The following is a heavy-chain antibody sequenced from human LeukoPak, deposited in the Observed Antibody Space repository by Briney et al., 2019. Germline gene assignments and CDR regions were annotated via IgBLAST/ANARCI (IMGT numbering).Heavy chain of an antibody. Sequence: SVKVSCKASGGTFSSYAISWVRQAPGQGLEWMGGIIPIFGTANYAQKFQGRVTITTDESTSTAYMELRSLRSEDTAVYYCARDRRAAGHYYMDVWGKGTTVTVSS. CDR3: ARDRRAAGHYYMDV. V-gene: IGHV1-69*05. CDR2: IIPIFGTA. CDR1: GGTFSSYA. D-gene: IGHD6-13*01. J-gene: IGHJ6*03.